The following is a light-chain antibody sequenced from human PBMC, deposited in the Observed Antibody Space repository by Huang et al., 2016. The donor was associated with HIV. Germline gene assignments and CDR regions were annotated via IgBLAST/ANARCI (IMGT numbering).Light chain of an antibody. J-gene: IGKJ4*01. CDR1: QSVSSN. Sequence: EIVMTQSPATLSVSPGESATLSCRASQSVSSNLAWYQQKPGQAPSLLIYDASTRATGVPVRFTGSGSGTEFTLTINSRQSEDFAVYYCQQYNNWPPLTFGGGTKVEIK. CDR3: QQYNNWPPLT. CDR2: DAS. V-gene: IGKV3-15*01.